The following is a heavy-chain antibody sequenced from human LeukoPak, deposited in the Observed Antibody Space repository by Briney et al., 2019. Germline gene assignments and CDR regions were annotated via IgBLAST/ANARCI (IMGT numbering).Heavy chain of an antibody. V-gene: IGHV3-7*01. J-gene: IGHJ4*02. Sequence: GGSLRLSCAASGFTFSSYWMSWVRQAPGKGLEWVANIKQDGSEKYYVDSVKGRFTISRDNAKNSLYLQMNSLRAEDTAVYYCARDGIAAAGEPLPAYWGQGTLVTVSS. CDR1: GFTFSSYW. CDR2: IKQDGSEK. CDR3: ARDGIAAAGEPLPAY. D-gene: IGHD6-13*01.